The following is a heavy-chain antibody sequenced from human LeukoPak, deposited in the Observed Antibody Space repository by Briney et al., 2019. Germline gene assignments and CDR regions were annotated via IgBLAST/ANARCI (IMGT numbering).Heavy chain of an antibody. V-gene: IGHV3-7*02. CDR2: IKEDGSEK. J-gene: IGHJ5*02. CDR1: GFTFSNYW. D-gene: IGHD4-17*01. Sequence: GGSLRLSCAASGFTFSNYWMSWVRQAPGKGLEWVANIKEDGSEKYYVDSVKGRFTISRDNAKSSLYLQMNSLRSEDTAVYYCARVESDYGDPRWFDPWGQGTLVTVSS. CDR3: ARVESDYGDPRWFDP.